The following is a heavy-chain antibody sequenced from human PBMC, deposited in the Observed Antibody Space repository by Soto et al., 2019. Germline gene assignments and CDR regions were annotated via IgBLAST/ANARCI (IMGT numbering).Heavy chain of an antibody. CDR1: GGSISSSNW. J-gene: IGHJ6*02. D-gene: IGHD2-8*02. Sequence: QVQLQESGPGLVKPSGTLSLTCAVSGGSISSSNWWSWVRQPPGKGLEWIGEIYHSGSTNYNPSLKSRVTISVDTSKNQFSLKLSSVTAADTAVYYCARGGGVYYYYYYGMDVWGQGTTVTVSS. V-gene: IGHV4-4*02. CDR3: ARGGGVYYYYYYGMDV. CDR2: IYHSGST.